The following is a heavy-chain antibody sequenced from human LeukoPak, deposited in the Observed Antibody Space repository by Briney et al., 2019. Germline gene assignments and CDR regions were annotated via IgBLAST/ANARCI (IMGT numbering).Heavy chain of an antibody. CDR1: GYTFTSYG. CDR3: ARTWFGEFPSWDY. J-gene: IGHJ4*02. D-gene: IGHD3-10*01. CDR2: ISAYNGNT. V-gene: IGHV1-18*04. Sequence: GASVTVSFKASGYTFTSYGISWVRQAPGQGGEGMGWISAYNGNTNYAQKLQGRVTMTTDTSTSTAYMELRSLRSDDTAVYYCARTWFGEFPSWDYWGQGTLVTVSS.